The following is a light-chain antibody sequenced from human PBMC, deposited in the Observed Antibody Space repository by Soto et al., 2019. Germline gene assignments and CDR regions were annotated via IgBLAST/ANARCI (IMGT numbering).Light chain of an antibody. Sequence: DIQLTQSLSVLSASVGDTVTITCRASQALSNYLAWYQQKPGKAPDLLIYSASTLQSGDPSRFSGSGSETEFSLTIRALQPEDFATYYCQQLSRYPLTFGGGTKVDIK. CDR3: QQLSRYPLT. J-gene: IGKJ4*01. CDR2: SAS. V-gene: IGKV1-9*01. CDR1: QALSNY.